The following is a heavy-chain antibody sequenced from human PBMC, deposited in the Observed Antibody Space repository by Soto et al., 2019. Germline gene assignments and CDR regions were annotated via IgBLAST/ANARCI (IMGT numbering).Heavy chain of an antibody. D-gene: IGHD4-17*01. CDR3: ARDLDYGDYSLLYFDY. CDR2: TYYRSKWYN. Sequence: SQTLSLTCAISGDSVSSNSAAWNWIRQSPSRGLEWLGRTYYRSKWYNDYAVSVKSRITINPDTSKDQFSLQLNSVTPEDTAVYYCARDLDYGDYSLLYFDYWGQGTLVTVSS. J-gene: IGHJ4*02. V-gene: IGHV6-1*01. CDR1: GDSVSSNSAA.